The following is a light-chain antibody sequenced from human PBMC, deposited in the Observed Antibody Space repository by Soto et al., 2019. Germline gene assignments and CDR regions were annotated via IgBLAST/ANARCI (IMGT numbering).Light chain of an antibody. J-gene: IGKJ2*01. CDR1: QSISSW. CDR2: KAS. V-gene: IGKV1-5*03. CDR3: QQYNSYSFF. Sequence: DIPMTQSPSTLPAFVGDRVTITCRASQSISSWLAWYQQKPGKAPRLLIYKASSLESGVPSRFSGSGSGTEFTLTISSLQPDDFATFYCQQYNSYSFFFGQGTKLEIK.